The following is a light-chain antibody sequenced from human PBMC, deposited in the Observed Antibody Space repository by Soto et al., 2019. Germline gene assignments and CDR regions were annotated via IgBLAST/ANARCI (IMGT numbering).Light chain of an antibody. J-gene: IGKJ2*01. CDR3: QQYYSTPPD. CDR2: WAS. CDR1: QSVLYSSNNKNY. V-gene: IGKV4-1*01. Sequence: DIVMTQSPDSLAVSLGERATINCKSSQSVLYSSNNKNYLAWYQQKPGQPPKLLIYWASTRESGVPDRFSGRGSGTDFTRTSSSLEAEDVAVYCWQQYYSTPPDFGQGTKLEIK.